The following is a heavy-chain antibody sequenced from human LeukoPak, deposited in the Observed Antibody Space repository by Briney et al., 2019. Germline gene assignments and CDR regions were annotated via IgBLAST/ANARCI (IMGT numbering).Heavy chain of an antibody. CDR1: GFTFSSYV. Sequence: RPGGSLRLSCAASGFTFSSYVMHWVRQAPGKGLEWVSGINWNGGSTGYADSVKGRFTISRDNAKNSLYLQMNSLRAEDTALYYCARGKEWLRFGYYFDYWGQGTLVTVSS. J-gene: IGHJ4*02. V-gene: IGHV3-20*04. D-gene: IGHD5-12*01. CDR2: INWNGGST. CDR3: ARGKEWLRFGYYFDY.